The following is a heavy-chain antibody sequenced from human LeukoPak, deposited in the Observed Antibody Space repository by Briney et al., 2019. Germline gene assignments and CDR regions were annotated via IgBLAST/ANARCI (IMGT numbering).Heavy chain of an antibody. CDR2: IIPIFGTA. J-gene: IGHJ4*02. D-gene: IGHD3-3*01. Sequence: SEKVSCKASLGTFSRYAISWVRQAPGHGLEWMGGIIPIFGTANYAQKFQCRVTITADESTSTAYMELSSLRSEDTAVYYCARTDRPEYYDFGSGYYTPFVYWGQGTLVTDSS. V-gene: IGHV1-69*13. CDR1: LGTFSRYA. CDR3: ARTDRPEYYDFGSGYYTPFVY.